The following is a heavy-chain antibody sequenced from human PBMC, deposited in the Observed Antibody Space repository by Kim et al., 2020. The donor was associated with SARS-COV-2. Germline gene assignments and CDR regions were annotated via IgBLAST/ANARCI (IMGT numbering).Heavy chain of an antibody. J-gene: IGHJ4*02. CDR3: ARDTTKWSFDY. CDR2: LTPIDGAT. CDR1: GYTFTNYK. Sequence: ASVKVSCKASGYTFTNYKMHWVRQAAGQGLEWMGILTPIDGATTFAQKFQGRVTLTRDTSTSTVYMELGSLGSGDTAVYYCARDTTKWSFDYWGQGTLVTVSS. V-gene: IGHV1-46*01. D-gene: IGHD1-26*01.